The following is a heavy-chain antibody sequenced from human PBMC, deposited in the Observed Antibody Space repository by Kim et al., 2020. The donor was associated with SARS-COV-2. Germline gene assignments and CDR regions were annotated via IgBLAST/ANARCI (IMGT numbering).Heavy chain of an antibody. V-gene: IGHV4-31*02. CDR3: TASRPGSGAWFDP. J-gene: IGHJ5*02. Sequence: YGPSLKSRLSISVDTSKNQFSLTRTSVTAADTAFYYCTASRPGSGAWFDPWGQGTLVTVSS. D-gene: IGHD3-10*01.